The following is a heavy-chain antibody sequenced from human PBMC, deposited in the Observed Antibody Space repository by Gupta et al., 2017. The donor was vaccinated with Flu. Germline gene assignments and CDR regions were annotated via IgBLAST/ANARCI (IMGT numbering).Heavy chain of an antibody. D-gene: IGHD4-17*01. Sequence: QVQLVESGGGVVQPGRSLRLSCAASGFTFSSYGMHWVRQAPGKGLEWVAVIWYDGSNKYYADSVKGRFTISRDNSKNTLYLQMNSLRAEDTAVYYCATLIPDYGDYLAFDIWGQGTMVTVSS. CDR3: ATLIPDYGDYLAFDI. J-gene: IGHJ3*02. CDR2: IWYDGSNK. CDR1: GFTFSSYG. V-gene: IGHV3-33*01.